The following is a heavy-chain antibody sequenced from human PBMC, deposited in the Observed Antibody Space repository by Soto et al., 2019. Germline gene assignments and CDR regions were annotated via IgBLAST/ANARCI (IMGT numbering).Heavy chain of an antibody. D-gene: IGHD5-12*01. CDR2: IYWNDDK. CDR3: AHSTLEMATILIIPMDYYFDY. Sequence: SGPTLVNPTQTLTLTCTFSGFSLSTSGVGVGWIRQPPGKALEWLALIYWNDDKRYSPSLKSRLTITKDTSKNQVVLTMTNMDPVDTATYYCAHSTLEMATILIIPMDYYFDYWGQGTLVTVSS. J-gene: IGHJ4*02. CDR1: GFSLSTSGVG. V-gene: IGHV2-5*01.